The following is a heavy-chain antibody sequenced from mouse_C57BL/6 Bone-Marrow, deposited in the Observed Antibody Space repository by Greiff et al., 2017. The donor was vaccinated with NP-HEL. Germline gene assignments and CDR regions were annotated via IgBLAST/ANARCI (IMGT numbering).Heavy chain of an antibody. V-gene: IGHV1-59*01. D-gene: IGHD2-2*01. Sequence: VQLQQPGAELVRPGTSVKLSCKASGYTFTSYWMHWVKQRPGQGLEWIGVIDPSDSYTYYNQKFKGKATLTVDTSSSTAYMQLSSLTSEDSAVYYCARDGYDTRYFDYWGQGTTLTVSS. CDR2: IDPSDSYT. J-gene: IGHJ2*01. CDR3: ARDGYDTRYFDY. CDR1: GYTFTSYW.